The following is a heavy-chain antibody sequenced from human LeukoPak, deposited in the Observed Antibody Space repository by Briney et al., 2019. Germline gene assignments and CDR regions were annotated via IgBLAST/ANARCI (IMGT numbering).Heavy chain of an antibody. Sequence: ASVKVSCKASGYTFTGYYMHWVRQAPGQGLEWMGWINPNSGGTNYAQKSQGRVTMTRDTSISTAYMELSRLRSDDTAVYYCARTPIFYYYYMDVWGKGTTVTISS. J-gene: IGHJ6*03. CDR2: INPNSGGT. CDR3: ARTPIFYYYYMDV. CDR1: GYTFTGYY. D-gene: IGHD3-9*01. V-gene: IGHV1-2*02.